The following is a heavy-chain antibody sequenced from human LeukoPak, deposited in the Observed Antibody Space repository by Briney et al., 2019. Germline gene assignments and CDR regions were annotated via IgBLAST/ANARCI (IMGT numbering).Heavy chain of an antibody. CDR2: INWNGGST. V-gene: IGHV3-20*04. J-gene: IGHJ4*02. CDR3: AKDVHSSSSGLGY. Sequence: GGSLRLSCAASGFTFDDYGMSWVRQAPGKGLEWVSGINWNGGSTGYADSVKGRFTISRDNSKNSLYLQMNGLRPEDTALYYCAKDVHSSSSGLGYWGQGTLVTVSS. CDR1: GFTFDDYG. D-gene: IGHD6-6*01.